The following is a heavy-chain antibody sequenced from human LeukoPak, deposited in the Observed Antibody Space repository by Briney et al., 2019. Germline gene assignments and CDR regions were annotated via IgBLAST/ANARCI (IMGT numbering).Heavy chain of an antibody. CDR3: ARRSAAGTDHFDY. V-gene: IGHV4-39*07. CDR1: GGSISSSSYY. Sequence: PSETLSLTCTVSGGSISSSSYYWGWIRQPPGKGLEWIGSIYYSGSTYYNPSLKSRVPISVDTSKNQFSLKLSSVTAADTAVYYCARRSAAGTDHFDYWGQGTLVTVSS. D-gene: IGHD6-13*01. CDR2: IYYSGST. J-gene: IGHJ4*02.